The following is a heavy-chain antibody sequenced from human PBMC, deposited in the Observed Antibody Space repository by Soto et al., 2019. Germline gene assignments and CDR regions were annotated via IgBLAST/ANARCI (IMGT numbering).Heavy chain of an antibody. CDR1: GYTFSGYY. V-gene: IGHV1-2*02. Sequence: ASVKVSCKASGYTFSGYYIHWVRQAPGQGLEWMGWISPKSGSANLAQRFQGRVTMTRDTSITTAYMELRRLKSDDTAVYYCASATYYGPAYGMDVWGQGTMVTVYS. CDR2: ISPKSGSA. J-gene: IGHJ6*02. D-gene: IGHD3-10*01. CDR3: ASATYYGPAYGMDV.